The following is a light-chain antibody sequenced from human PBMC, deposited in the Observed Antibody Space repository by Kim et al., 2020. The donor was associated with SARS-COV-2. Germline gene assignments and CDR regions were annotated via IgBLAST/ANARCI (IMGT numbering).Light chain of an antibody. V-gene: IGKV1-5*03. CDR2: RAS. Sequence: DIQMTQSPSTLSASIGDRVTIACRASQSISNWLAWYHQKPGKAPKVLIYRASRLQSGVPSRFSGSGSGTEFTLTISSLQPDDFATYYCQQYASSSTFGGGTKVDIK. CDR3: QQYASSST. CDR1: QSISNW. J-gene: IGKJ4*01.